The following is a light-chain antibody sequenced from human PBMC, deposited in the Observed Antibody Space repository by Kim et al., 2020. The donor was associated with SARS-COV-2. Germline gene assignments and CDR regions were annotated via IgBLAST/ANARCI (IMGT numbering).Light chain of an antibody. J-gene: IGLJ1*01. V-gene: IGLV3-25*03. CDR2: KDS. CDR1: ALPEKQ. Sequence: VSPGQTARITCSGDALPEKQTYWYQQKSGQPPLLLIYKDSERPSGIPGRFSGSSSGTTVTLTISGVQAEDDADYYCQSADGSGTYVFGTGTKVTVL. CDR3: QSADGSGTYV.